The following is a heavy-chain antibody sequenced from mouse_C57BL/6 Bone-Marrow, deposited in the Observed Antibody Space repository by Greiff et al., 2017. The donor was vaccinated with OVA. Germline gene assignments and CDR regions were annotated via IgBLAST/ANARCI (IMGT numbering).Heavy chain of an antibody. D-gene: IGHD1-1*01. Sequence: QVQLQQSGAELARPGASVKLSCKASGYTFTSYGISWVKQRTGQGLEWIGEIYPRSGNTYYNEKFKGKATLTADKSSSTAYMELRSLTSEDSAVYFCARPRYYGSSYGAMDYWGQGTSVTVSS. V-gene: IGHV1-81*01. CDR2: IYPRSGNT. J-gene: IGHJ4*01. CDR3: ARPRYYGSSYGAMDY. CDR1: GYTFTSYG.